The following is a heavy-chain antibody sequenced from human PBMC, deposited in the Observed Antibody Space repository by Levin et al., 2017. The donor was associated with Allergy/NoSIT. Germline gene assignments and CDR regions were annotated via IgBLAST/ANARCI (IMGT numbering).Heavy chain of an antibody. J-gene: IGHJ4*02. CDR2: ISPILDVT. CDR1: GGTFSSYS. D-gene: IGHD2-2*01. Sequence: ASVKVSCKASGGTFSSYSFSWVRQAPGQGLEWMGRISPILDVTNYAQKFQGRVSITADKSTTTSYLEMSSLRSEDTAVYYCATLTQFDRSAFYQDFDYWGQGTLVTVSS. CDR3: ATLTQFDRSAFYQDFDY. V-gene: IGHV1-69*02.